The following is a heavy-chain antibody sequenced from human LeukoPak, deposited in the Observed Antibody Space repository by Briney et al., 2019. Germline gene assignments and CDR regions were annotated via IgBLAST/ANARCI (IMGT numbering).Heavy chain of an antibody. CDR2: IYYSGST. CDR3: ASVDIVATTGDY. CDR1: GGSISSGDYY. J-gene: IGHJ4*02. D-gene: IGHD5-12*01. Sequence: SETLSLTCTVSGGSISSGDYYWSWIRQPPGKGLEWIGYIYYSGSTYYNPSLKSRVTISVDTSKNQFSLKLSSVTAADTAVYYCASVDIVATTGDYWGQGTLVTVSS. V-gene: IGHV4-30-4*01.